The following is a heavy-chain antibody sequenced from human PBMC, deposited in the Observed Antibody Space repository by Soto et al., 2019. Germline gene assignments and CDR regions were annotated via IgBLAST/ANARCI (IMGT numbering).Heavy chain of an antibody. Sequence: QVQLQQWGAGLLKPSETLSLTCAVYGGSFSGYYWSWIRQPPGKGLEWIGEINHSGSTNYNPSLKSRVTISVDTSKNQFSLKLSSVTAADTAVYYCATHLGVTTAMHYFDYWGQGTLVTVSS. CDR3: ATHLGVTTAMHYFDY. V-gene: IGHV4-34*01. CDR2: INHSGST. CDR1: GGSFSGYY. J-gene: IGHJ4*02. D-gene: IGHD4-17*01.